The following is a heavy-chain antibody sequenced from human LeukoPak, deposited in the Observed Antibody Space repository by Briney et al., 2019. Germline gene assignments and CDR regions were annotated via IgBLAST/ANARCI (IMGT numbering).Heavy chain of an antibody. CDR3: AREACSSTSCYFDY. V-gene: IGHV4-4*07. CDR2: IYTSGST. D-gene: IGHD2-2*01. J-gene: IGHJ4*02. CDR1: GGSISSYY. Sequence: PSETLSLTCTVSGGSISSYYWNWIRQPAGKGLEWIGRIYTSGSTNYNPSLKSRVTMSVDTSKNQFSLKLSSVTAADTAVYYCAREACSSTSCYFDYWGQGTLVTVSS.